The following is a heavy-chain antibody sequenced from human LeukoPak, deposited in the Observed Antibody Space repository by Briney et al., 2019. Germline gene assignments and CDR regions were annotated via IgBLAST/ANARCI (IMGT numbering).Heavy chain of an antibody. V-gene: IGHV4-61*05. CDR1: GGSISSSSYY. CDR2: IYYSGST. CDR3: ARHHPPRYSYGIYYFDY. D-gene: IGHD5-18*01. Sequence: SETLSLTCTVSGGSISSSSYYWSWIRQPPGKGLEWIGYIYYSGSTNYNPSLKSRVTISVDTSKNQFSLKLSSVTAADTAVYYCARHHPPRYSYGIYYFDYWGQGTLVTVSS. J-gene: IGHJ4*02.